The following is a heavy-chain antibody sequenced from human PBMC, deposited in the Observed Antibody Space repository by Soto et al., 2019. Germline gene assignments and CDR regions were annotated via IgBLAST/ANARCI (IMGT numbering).Heavy chain of an antibody. V-gene: IGHV1-46*01. Sequence: QVQLVQSGAEVKKPGASVKVSCRASGYTFTSYYMHWVRQAPGQGLEWMGIINPSGGSTSYAQKFQGRVTMTRDTSTSTVYMELSSLRSEDTAVYYCARDEGSGYYFDYWGQGTLVTVSS. CDR1: GYTFTSYY. CDR2: INPSGGST. J-gene: IGHJ4*02. CDR3: ARDEGSGYYFDY. D-gene: IGHD2-15*01.